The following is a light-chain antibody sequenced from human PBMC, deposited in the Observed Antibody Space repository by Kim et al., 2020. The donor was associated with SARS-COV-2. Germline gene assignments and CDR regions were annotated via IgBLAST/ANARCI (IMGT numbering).Light chain of an antibody. V-gene: IGLV2-14*03. CDR2: DVS. J-gene: IGLJ3*02. CDR3: NSYTTSSTRV. Sequence: GQSIPISCTGTSSDVGGYNYVSWYQQHPGKAPKLIIYDVSNRPSGVSNRFSGSKSGNTASLTISGLQAEDEADYYCNSYTTSSTRVFGGGTQLTVL. CDR1: SSDVGGYNY.